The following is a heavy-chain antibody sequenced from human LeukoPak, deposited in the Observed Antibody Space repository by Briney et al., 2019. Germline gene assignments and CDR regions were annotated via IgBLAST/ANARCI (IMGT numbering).Heavy chain of an antibody. CDR3: ARERLSDYYDSSGFYP. CDR1: GFTFSSYT. V-gene: IGHV3-21*01. Sequence: GGSLRLSCAASGFTFSSYTMNWVRQAPGKGLEWVSSITSGSSDISYADSVKGRFIISRDNAKNSLYLQMNSLRAEDTALYYCARERLSDYYDSSGFYPWGQGTLVTVSS. J-gene: IGHJ5*02. D-gene: IGHD3-22*01. CDR2: ITSGSSDI.